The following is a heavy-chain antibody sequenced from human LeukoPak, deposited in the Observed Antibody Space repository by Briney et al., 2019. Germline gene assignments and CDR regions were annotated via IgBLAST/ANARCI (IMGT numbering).Heavy chain of an antibody. D-gene: IGHD3/OR15-3a*01. CDR1: GGSISIGSYY. CDR2: IYTSGST. CDR3: ASGWTSQGWFDP. J-gene: IGHJ5*02. Sequence: SQTLSLTCTVSGGSISIGSYYWSWIRQPAGKGLEWIGRIYTSGSTNYNPSLKSRVSISVDTSKNQFSMKLSSVTAADTDVYSCASGWTSQGWFDPWGQGTLVTVSS. V-gene: IGHV4-61*02.